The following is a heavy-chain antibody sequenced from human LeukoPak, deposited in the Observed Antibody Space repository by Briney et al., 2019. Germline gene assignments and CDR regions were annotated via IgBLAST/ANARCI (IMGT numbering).Heavy chain of an antibody. D-gene: IGHD3-16*01. Sequence: ASVKVSCKTSGYTFSSHGISWVRQAPGQGLEWMGWISANNGSTNYAQRFQGRVTMTTDTSTSTAYMELRSLRSDDTAVYYCAKDGGPYPDYWGQGTLVTVSS. V-gene: IGHV1-18*01. CDR2: ISANNGST. CDR1: GYTFSSHG. CDR3: AKDGGPYPDY. J-gene: IGHJ4*02.